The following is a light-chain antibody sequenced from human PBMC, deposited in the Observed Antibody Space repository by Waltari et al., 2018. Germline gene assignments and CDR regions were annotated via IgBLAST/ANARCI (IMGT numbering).Light chain of an antibody. J-gene: IGKJ5*01. V-gene: IGKV3-11*01. CDR2: DAS. CDR1: QSIGPY. Sequence: EIVLTQSPATLSLSPGETATLSCRASQSIGPYLAWYQQKPGQAPRLLLYDASNRATGIPARFSGSGSGTDFTLTISSLEPEDFAVYYCQQRSAWPLTFGQGTRLEIK. CDR3: QQRSAWPLT.